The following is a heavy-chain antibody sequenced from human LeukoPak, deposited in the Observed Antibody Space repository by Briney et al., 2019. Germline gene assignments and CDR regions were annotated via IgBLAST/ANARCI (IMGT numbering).Heavy chain of an antibody. J-gene: IGHJ4*02. Sequence: GGSLRLSCAASGFTFSSYSMNWVRQAPGKGLEWVSSISSSSSYIYYADSVKGRFTISRDNAKNSLCLQMNSLRAEDTAVYYCARLSWYYDFWSGYPYSGQGTLVTVSS. V-gene: IGHV3-21*01. CDR1: GFTFSSYS. CDR2: ISSSSSYI. CDR3: ARLSWYYDFWSGYPY. D-gene: IGHD3-3*01.